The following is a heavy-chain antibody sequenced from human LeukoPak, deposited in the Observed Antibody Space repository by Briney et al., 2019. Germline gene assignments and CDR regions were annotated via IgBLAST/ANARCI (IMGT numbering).Heavy chain of an antibody. Sequence: ASVKVSCKASGYTFTGYYMHWLRQAPGQGLEWMGWINPNSGGTNYAQKFQGRVTMTRDTSISTAYMELSRLRSDDTAVYYCARARRIAVAGSTQYFQHWGQGTLVTVSS. V-gene: IGHV1-2*02. J-gene: IGHJ1*01. D-gene: IGHD6-19*01. CDR2: INPNSGGT. CDR1: GYTFTGYY. CDR3: ARARRIAVAGSTQYFQH.